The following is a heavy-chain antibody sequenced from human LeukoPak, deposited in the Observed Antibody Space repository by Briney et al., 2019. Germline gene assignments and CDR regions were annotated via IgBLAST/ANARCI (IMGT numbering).Heavy chain of an antibody. CDR3: ARHVDTAMVTRDYYYYMDV. CDR1: GGSIGSYY. CDR2: IYYSGST. Sequence: SETLSLTCTVSGGSIGSYYWSWIRQPPGKGLEWMGYIYYSGSTNYNPSLRSRVTISVDTSKNQFSLKLSSVTAADTAVYYCARHVDTAMVTRDYYYYMDVWGKGTTVTVSS. V-gene: IGHV4-59*08. J-gene: IGHJ6*03. D-gene: IGHD5-18*01.